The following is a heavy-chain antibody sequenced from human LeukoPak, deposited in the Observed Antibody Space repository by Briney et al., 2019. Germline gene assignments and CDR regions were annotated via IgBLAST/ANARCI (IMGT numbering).Heavy chain of an antibody. CDR1: GGSISSGGYY. V-gene: IGHV4-61*02. CDR3: VGLRFLEWTPTRIFDS. Sequence: PSQTLSLTCTVSGGSISSGGYYWSWMRQPAGQGLEGIGSIHIGGTTTYNPSLKSRVTISVDTSTNQFSLKLSSVTAADTAVYYCVGLRFLEWTPTRIFDSWGQGTLVTVSS. J-gene: IGHJ4*02. D-gene: IGHD3-3*01. CDR2: IHIGGTT.